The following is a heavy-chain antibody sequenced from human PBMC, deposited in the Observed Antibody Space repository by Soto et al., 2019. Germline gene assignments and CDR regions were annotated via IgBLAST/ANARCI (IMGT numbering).Heavy chain of an antibody. CDR2: IYYSGST. J-gene: IGHJ4*02. CDR3: ARAGAATLSDY. D-gene: IGHD2-15*01. CDR1: GGSISNYY. V-gene: IGHV4-59*01. Sequence: PSETLSLTCIVSGGSISNYYWSWIRQPPGKGLEWIGYIYYSGSTNYNPSLKSRVTISVDTSKNQFSLKLSSVTAADTAVYYCARAGAATLSDYWGQGTLVTVSS.